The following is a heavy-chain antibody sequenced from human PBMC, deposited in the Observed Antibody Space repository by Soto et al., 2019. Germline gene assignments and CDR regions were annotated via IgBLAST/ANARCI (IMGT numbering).Heavy chain of an antibody. D-gene: IGHD6-13*01. CDR2: ISYDGSNQ. V-gene: IGHV3-30*18. CDR3: AKGSSTWYYPLFDY. Sequence: QVQLAESGGGVVQPGRSLRLSCVASGFTFSNYGMHWVRQAPGKGLEWVTIISYDGSNQNDADSVKGRFTISRDNSKNALDLQMNSLRAEDTAVYYCAKGSSTWYYPLFDYWGQGTLVTVSS. CDR1: GFTFSNYG. J-gene: IGHJ4*02.